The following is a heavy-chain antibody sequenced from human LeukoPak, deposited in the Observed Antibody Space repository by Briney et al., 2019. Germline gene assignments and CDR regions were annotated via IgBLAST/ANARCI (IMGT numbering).Heavy chain of an antibody. V-gene: IGHV3-7*01. CDR2: IKEDGSDK. Sequence: GGSLRLSCAASGFTFSRFWMTWVRQAPGKGLEWVANIKEDGSDKYYVDSVKGRFTVSRDNAKNSLYLQMNSLRDEDTAVYYCARDRGYFAFDYWGQGTLVTVSS. D-gene: IGHD3-10*01. CDR3: ARDRGYFAFDY. J-gene: IGHJ4*02. CDR1: GFTFSRFW.